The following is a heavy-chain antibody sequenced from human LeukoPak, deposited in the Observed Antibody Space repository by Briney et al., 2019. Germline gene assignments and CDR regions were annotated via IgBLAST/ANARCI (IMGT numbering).Heavy chain of an antibody. CDR1: GDSVSSNSAV. V-gene: IGHV6-1*01. Sequence: SQTLSLTCAISGDSVSSNSAVWNWIRQSPSRGLEWLGRTYYRSRWYNDYAGSVKSRITFNPDTSKNQFSLQLNAVTPEDTAVYYCARAIYDSGGSYYFDCWGQGTLVTVSS. J-gene: IGHJ4*02. CDR2: TYYRSRWYN. D-gene: IGHD3-22*01. CDR3: ARAIYDSGGSYYFDC.